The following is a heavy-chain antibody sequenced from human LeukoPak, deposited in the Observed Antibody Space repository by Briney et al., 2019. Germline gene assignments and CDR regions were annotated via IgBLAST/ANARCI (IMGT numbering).Heavy chain of an antibody. CDR3: ARAGSGPPGGGVNAFDI. V-gene: IGHV1-2*04. D-gene: IGHD2-15*01. CDR2: INPNSGGT. J-gene: IGHJ3*02. CDR1: GYTFTGYY. Sequence: ASVKVSCKASGYTFTGYYMHWVRQAPGQGLEWMGWINPNSGGTNYAQKFQGWVTMTRYTSISTAYMELSRLRSDDTAVYYCARAGSGPPGGGVNAFDIWGQGTMVTVSS.